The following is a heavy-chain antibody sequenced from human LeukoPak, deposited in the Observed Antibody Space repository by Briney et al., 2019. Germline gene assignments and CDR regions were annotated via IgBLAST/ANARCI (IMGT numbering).Heavy chain of an antibody. CDR2: IYYSGST. J-gene: IGHJ4*02. CDR1: GGSISSYY. CDR3: ARVEAATTNPRFDY. V-gene: IGHV4-59*08. D-gene: IGHD5-24*01. Sequence: PSETLSLTCTVSGGSISSYYWSWIRQPPGKGLEWIGYIYYSGSTNYNPSLKSRVTISVDTSKNQFSLKLSSVTAADTAVYYCARVEAATTNPRFDYWGQGTLVTVSS.